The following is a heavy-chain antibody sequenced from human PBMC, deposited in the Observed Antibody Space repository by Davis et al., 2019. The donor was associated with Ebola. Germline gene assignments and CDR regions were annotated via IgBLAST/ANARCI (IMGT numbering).Heavy chain of an antibody. CDR1: GYTFTNFG. J-gene: IGHJ4*02. CDR2: ISAYNGNT. CDR3: ARVFVYYDSSGYYYFDY. V-gene: IGHV1-18*04. D-gene: IGHD3-22*01. Sequence: AASVKVSCKASGYTFTNFGISWVRQAPGQGLEWMGWISAYNGNTNYAQKLQGRVTMTTDTSTSTAYMELRSLRSDDTAVYYCARVFVYYDSSGYYYFDYWGQGTLVTVSS.